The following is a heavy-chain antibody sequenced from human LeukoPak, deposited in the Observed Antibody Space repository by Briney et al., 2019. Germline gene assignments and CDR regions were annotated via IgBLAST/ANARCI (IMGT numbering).Heavy chain of an antibody. V-gene: IGHV3-9*01. Sequence: GTSLRLSCAASGFIFDDYAVHWVRQAPGKGLEWVSGISWNSGSMEYADSVKGRFTISRDNGKNSVYLQMNSLRAEETAVYYCARIAYADEGMDVWGKGTTVTVSS. CDR1: GFIFDDYA. D-gene: IGHD2-21*01. CDR3: ARIAYADEGMDV. J-gene: IGHJ6*03. CDR2: ISWNSGSM.